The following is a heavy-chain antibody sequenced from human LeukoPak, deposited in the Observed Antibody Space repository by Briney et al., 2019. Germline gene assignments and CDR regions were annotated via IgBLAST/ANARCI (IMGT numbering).Heavy chain of an antibody. Sequence: GGSLRLSCAASGFTFSSSAMSWVRQAPGKGLEWVSAISNNGGYTYYADSVQGRFTISRDNSKSTLCLQMNSLRAEDTAVYYCAKPLTAQYYDILTGYYWSFDYWGQGTLVTVSS. CDR3: AKPLTAQYYDILTGYYWSFDY. J-gene: IGHJ4*02. CDR2: ISNNGGYT. V-gene: IGHV3-23*01. CDR1: GFTFSSSA. D-gene: IGHD3-9*01.